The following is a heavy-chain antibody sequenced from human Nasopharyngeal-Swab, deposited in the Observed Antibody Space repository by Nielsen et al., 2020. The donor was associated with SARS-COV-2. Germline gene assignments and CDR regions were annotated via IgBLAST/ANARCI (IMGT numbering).Heavy chain of an antibody. J-gene: IGHJ3*02. CDR2: ISAYNGNT. D-gene: IGHD3-9*01. CDR1: GYSFTSYG. CDR3: ARAAFLLLGAAYDILTGYSPYAFDI. V-gene: IGHV1-18*01. Sequence: GSETVSCRASGYSFTSYGISWLRQPPRQGREWLGWISAYNGNTNYAQKLQGRVTMTTDTSTSTAYMELRSLRSDDTAVYYCARAAFLLLGAAYDILTGYSPYAFDIWGQGTMVTVSS.